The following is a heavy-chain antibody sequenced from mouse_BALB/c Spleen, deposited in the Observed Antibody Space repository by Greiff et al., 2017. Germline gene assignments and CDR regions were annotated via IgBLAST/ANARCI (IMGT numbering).Heavy chain of an antibody. D-gene: IGHD1-1*01. V-gene: IGHV1S137*01. CDR1: GYTFTDYA. CDR3: ARSRSPSWYFDV. Sequence: QVQLLQSGAELVRPGVSVKLSCKGSGYTFTDYAMHWVQQSQAKSLEWIGVISTYYGDASYNQKFKGKATMTVDKSSSTAYMELARLTSEDSAIYYCARSRSPSWYFDVWGAGTTVTVSA. CDR2: ISTYYGDA. J-gene: IGHJ1*01.